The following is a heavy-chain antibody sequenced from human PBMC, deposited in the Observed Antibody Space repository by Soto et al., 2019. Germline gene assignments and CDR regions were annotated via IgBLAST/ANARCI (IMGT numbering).Heavy chain of an antibody. CDR1: GFTFSSYA. CDR3: ASGGYSGTTYKS. CDR2: ISYDGSNK. D-gene: IGHD1-7*01. Sequence: GGSLRLSCAASGFTFSSYAMHWVRQAPGKGLEWVAVISYDGSNKYYADSVKGRFTISRDNSKNTLYLQMNSLRAEDTAVYYCASGGYSGTTYKSWGQGTLVTVSS. V-gene: IGHV3-30-3*01. J-gene: IGHJ5*02.